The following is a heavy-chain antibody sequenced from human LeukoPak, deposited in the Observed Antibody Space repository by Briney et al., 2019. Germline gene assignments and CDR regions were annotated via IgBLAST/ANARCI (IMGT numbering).Heavy chain of an antibody. D-gene: IGHD3-10*01. CDR1: GFTVSSKY. CDR3: VRDDGVAPYDY. V-gene: IGHV3-66*01. CDR2: IYIDGST. J-gene: IGHJ4*02. Sequence: PGGSLRLSCAASGFTVSSKYMSWVRQAPGKGLEWVSVIYIDGSTSYADSVQGRLTISRDNSKNTVYLQMNSLRVEDTAVYYCVRDDGVAPYDYWGQGILVTVSS.